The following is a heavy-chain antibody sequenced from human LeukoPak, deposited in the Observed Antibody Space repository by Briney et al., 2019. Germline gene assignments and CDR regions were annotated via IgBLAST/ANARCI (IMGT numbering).Heavy chain of an antibody. J-gene: IGHJ6*02. CDR2: IYDGGST. CDR3: ARDLGRAGVYYYYGMDV. CDR1: QFTVSSNY. Sequence: PGGSLRLSCAASQFTVSSNYMSGVGQAPGKGLDWGSGIYDGGSTYYADSVKGRFTISRDNSKNKLYLQMNSLRAEDTAVYYCARDLGRAGVYYYYGMDVWGQGTTVTVSS. D-gene: IGHD3-10*01. V-gene: IGHV3-53*01.